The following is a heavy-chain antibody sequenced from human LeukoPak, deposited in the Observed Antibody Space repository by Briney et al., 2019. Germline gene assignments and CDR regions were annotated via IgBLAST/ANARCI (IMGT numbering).Heavy chain of an antibody. Sequence: GGALRLSCSASGFVFSIYTMYWVRQTPGKGPEYVSTISGSGNGFSIYYADSVKGRFTISRDDSKSILYLQMNGLRSKDTAVYYCVKDFGRVRGTPDSWGQGTLVTVSS. CDR2: ISGSGNGFSI. CDR1: GFVFSIYT. CDR3: VKDFGRVRGTPDS. J-gene: IGHJ4*02. D-gene: IGHD3-16*01. V-gene: IGHV3-64D*06.